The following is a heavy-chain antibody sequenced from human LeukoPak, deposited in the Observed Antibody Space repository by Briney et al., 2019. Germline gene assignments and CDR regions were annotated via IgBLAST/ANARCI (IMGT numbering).Heavy chain of an antibody. V-gene: IGHV4-39*01. Sequence: SETLSLTCTVSGGSISSSDSCWGWIRQPPGKGLEWILTIHYSGSTYYNPSLRSRVTISVDKSKNQFSLNLTSVTAADTAVYYCARLPGCGSSWSSFWGRGTLVTVSS. J-gene: IGHJ4*02. CDR2: IHYSGST. CDR3: ARLPGCGSSWSSF. CDR1: GGSISSSDSC. D-gene: IGHD6-13*01.